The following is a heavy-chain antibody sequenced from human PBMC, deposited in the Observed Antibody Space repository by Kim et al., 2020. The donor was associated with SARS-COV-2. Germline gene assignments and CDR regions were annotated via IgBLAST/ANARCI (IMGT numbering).Heavy chain of an antibody. CDR2: FDPEDGET. Sequence: ASVKVSCKVSGYTLTELSMHWVRQAPGKGLEWMGGFDPEDGETIYAQKFQGRVTMTEDTSTDTAYMELSSLRSEDTAVYYCATYHGGSGFQAMDVWGQGTTVTVSS. V-gene: IGHV1-24*01. CDR1: GYTLTELS. CDR3: ATYHGGSGFQAMDV. J-gene: IGHJ6*02. D-gene: IGHD3-3*01.